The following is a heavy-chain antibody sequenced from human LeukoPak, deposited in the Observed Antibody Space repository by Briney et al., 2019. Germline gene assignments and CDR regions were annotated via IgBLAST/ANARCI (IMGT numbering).Heavy chain of an antibody. D-gene: IGHD5-18*01. CDR2: ISGSGGST. CDR3: AKAVDTAMVMYYFDY. J-gene: IGHJ4*02. V-gene: IGHV3-23*01. Sequence: GGSLRLSCAASGFTFSSYGMSWVRQAPGKGLEWVSAISGSGGSTYYADSVKGRFTISRDNSKNTLYLQMNSLRAEDTAVYYCAKAVDTAMVMYYFDYWGQGTLVTVSS. CDR1: GFTFSSYG.